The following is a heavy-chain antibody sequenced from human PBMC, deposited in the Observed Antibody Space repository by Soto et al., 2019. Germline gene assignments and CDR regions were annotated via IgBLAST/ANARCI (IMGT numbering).Heavy chain of an antibody. CDR1: GDSVSSSSYY. CDR2: LYYSEAT. CDR3: ASGLGWFDP. Sequence: SETLSLTCTVSGDSVSSSSYYWGWIRQPPGKGLEWIGSLYYSEATYYNPSLKSRVTVSVDTSKNQFSLKLNSVTAADTAVYYCASGLGWFDPWGQGTLVTVSS. V-gene: IGHV4-39*01. J-gene: IGHJ5*02.